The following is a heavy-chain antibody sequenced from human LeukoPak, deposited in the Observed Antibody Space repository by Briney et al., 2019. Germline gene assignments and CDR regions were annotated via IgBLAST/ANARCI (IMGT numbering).Heavy chain of an antibody. Sequence: GGSLRLSCAASGFTFSSYGMHWVRQAPGKGLEWVAVIWYDGSNKYYADSVKGRFTISRDNSKNTLYLQMNSLRAEDTAVYYCARDRVPGGEQSGYWGQGTLVTVSS. CDR3: ARDRVPGGEQSGY. CDR2: IWYDGSNK. D-gene: IGHD6-19*01. CDR1: GFTFSSYG. V-gene: IGHV3-33*01. J-gene: IGHJ4*02.